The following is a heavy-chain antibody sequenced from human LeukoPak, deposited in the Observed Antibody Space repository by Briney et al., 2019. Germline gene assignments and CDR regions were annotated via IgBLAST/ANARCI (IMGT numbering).Heavy chain of an antibody. Sequence: GGSLRLSCAASGFTFSSYSMNWVRQAPGQGLEGVSYISSSSSTIYYADSVKGRFTISRDNAKDSLYLQMNSLRAEDTAVYYCARGVGQLDYWGQGTLVTVSS. J-gene: IGHJ4*02. CDR3: ARGVGQLDY. D-gene: IGHD6-6*01. V-gene: IGHV3-48*01. CDR2: ISSSSSTI. CDR1: GFTFSSYS.